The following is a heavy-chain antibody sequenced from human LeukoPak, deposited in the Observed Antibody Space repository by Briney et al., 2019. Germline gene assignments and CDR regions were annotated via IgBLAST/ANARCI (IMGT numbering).Heavy chain of an antibody. Sequence: ASVKVSCKASGGTFSSYAISWVRQAPGQGLEWMGGIIPIFGTANYAQKFQGRVTITADESTSTAYMELSSLRSEDMAVYYCARVPYPSHDGYPAPLDYWGQGTLVAVSS. CDR2: IIPIFGTA. J-gene: IGHJ4*02. CDR1: GGTFSSYA. CDR3: ARVPYPSHDGYPAPLDY. V-gene: IGHV1-69*01. D-gene: IGHD3-22*01.